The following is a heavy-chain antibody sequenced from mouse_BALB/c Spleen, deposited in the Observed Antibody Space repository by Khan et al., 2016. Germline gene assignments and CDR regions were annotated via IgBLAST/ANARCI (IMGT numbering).Heavy chain of an antibody. J-gene: IGHJ2*01. CDR3: ARDDYGSSYFDY. V-gene: IGHV3-2*02. Sequence: EVQLQESGPGLVKPSQSLSLTCTVTGYSITSDYAWNWIRRFPGNKLEWMGYINSSGSTSYNPSLKSRISITRDTSTNQFFLQLNSVTTEDTATYYCARDDYGSSYFDYWGQGTTLTVSS. CDR1: GYSITSDYA. CDR2: INSSGST. D-gene: IGHD1-1*01.